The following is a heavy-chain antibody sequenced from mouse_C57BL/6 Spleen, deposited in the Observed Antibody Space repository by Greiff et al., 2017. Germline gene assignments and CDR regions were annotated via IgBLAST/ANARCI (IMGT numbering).Heavy chain of an antibody. CDR1: GYNFIDPN. Sequence: VQLHQSAAELVNPGASVKISCKVSGYNFIDPNFHWLKMRPEKGLEWIGYFYPRECSIKYTEKFKGKAKLTAAKSASTAYMQRNILTSEDSAVYFCAMAFYDGYHPWFAYWGQGTLVTVSA. J-gene: IGHJ3*01. CDR2: FYPRECSI. CDR3: AMAFYDGYHPWFAY. V-gene: IGHV1-78*01. D-gene: IGHD2-3*01.